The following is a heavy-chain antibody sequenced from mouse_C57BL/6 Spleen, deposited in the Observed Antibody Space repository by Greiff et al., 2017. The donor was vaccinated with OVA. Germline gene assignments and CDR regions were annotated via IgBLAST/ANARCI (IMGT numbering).Heavy chain of an antibody. CDR1: GFTFSSYA. D-gene: IGHD2-4*01. CDR3: ARGSYDYPFAY. J-gene: IGHJ3*01. CDR2: ISDGGSYT. Sequence: EVQVVESGGGLVKPGGSLKLSCAASGFTFSSYAMSWVRQTPEKRLEWVATISDGGSYTYYPDNVKGRFTISRDNAKNNLYLQMSHLKSEDTAMYYCARGSYDYPFAYWGQGTLVTVSA. V-gene: IGHV5-4*01.